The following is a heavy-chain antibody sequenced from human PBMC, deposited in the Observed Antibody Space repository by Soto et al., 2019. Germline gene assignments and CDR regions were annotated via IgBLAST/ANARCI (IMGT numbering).Heavy chain of an antibody. CDR2: IWNDGSKE. V-gene: IGHV3-33*01. D-gene: IGHD5-18*01. J-gene: IGHJ5*02. Sequence: QEPLVESGGGVVQPGMSLRLSCAASGFTFSGYGMHWVRQAPGKGLEWVAVIWNDGSKEYYGDSVKGRFTISRDSSKNTLYRQMDRLRPEDTAVYYWARSVGGETAGRGDWFDPWGQGTLVTVSS. CDR1: GFTFSGYG. CDR3: ARSVGGETAGRGDWFDP.